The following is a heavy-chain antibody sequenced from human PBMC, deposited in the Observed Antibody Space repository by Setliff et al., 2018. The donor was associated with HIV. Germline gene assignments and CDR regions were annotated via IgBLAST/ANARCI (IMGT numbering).Heavy chain of an antibody. Sequence: SETLSLTCSVSGGSINRGNYYWTWIRQPPGKGLEWIGYIHHSGGTQYNPSLMSRLTMSVDSSKNQFSLSLSSVTAADTAVYYCARLPDINSWPFDYWARGTLVTVSS. CDR2: IHHSGGT. CDR3: ARLPDINSWPFDY. CDR1: GGSINRGNYY. V-gene: IGHV4-61*01. D-gene: IGHD6-13*01. J-gene: IGHJ4*02.